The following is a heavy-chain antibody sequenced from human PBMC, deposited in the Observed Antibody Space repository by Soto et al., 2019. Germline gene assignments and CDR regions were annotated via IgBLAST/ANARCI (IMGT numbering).Heavy chain of an antibody. CDR2: SYSSGST. D-gene: IGHD2-2*02. J-gene: IGHJ5*02. V-gene: IGHV4-30-4*01. CDR3: AREREPAAIRHTWFDP. CDR1: GGSISSGDYY. Sequence: SETPSLTCTVSGGSISSGDYYWSWIRQPPGKGLEWIGYSYSSGSTYYNPSLKSRVSISIDTSKNQFSLRLSSVTAADTAVYYCAREREPAAIRHTWFDPWGQGTLVTVSS.